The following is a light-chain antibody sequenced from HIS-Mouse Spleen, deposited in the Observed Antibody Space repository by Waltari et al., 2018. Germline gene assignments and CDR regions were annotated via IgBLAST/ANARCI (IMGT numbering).Light chain of an antibody. CDR3: YSTDSSGNHRV. CDR2: EDS. CDR1: ALPKKY. Sequence: SYELTQPPSVSVSPGQTARITCSGDALPKKYAYWYQQKSGQAPVQVIYEDSKRPSGSPARVSGSSSGTKATLTISGAQVEDEADYYCYSTDSSGNHRVFGGGTKLTVL. V-gene: IGLV3-10*01. J-gene: IGLJ2*01.